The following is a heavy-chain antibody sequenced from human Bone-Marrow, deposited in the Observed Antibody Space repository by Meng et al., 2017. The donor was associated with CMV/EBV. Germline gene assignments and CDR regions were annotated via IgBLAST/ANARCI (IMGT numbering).Heavy chain of an antibody. J-gene: IGHJ6*02. CDR3: ARDPAVDTAMVWIPYYYYGMDV. CDR1: GFTFSSYA. V-gene: IGHV3-30*04. Sequence: GGSLRLSCAASGFTFSSYAMHWVRQAPGKGLEWVAVISYDGSNKYYADSVKGRFTISRDNSKNTLYLQMNSLRAEDTAVYYCARDPAVDTAMVWIPYYYYGMDVWGQGTTVTVSS. CDR2: ISYDGSNK. D-gene: IGHD5-18*01.